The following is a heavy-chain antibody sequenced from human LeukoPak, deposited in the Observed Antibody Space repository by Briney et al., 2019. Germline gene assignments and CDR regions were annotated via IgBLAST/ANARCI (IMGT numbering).Heavy chain of an antibody. CDR3: ARGLGYCSGGSCYFMIWFDP. CDR2: INHSGST. CDR1: GGSFSGYY. J-gene: IGHJ5*02. V-gene: IGHV4-34*01. Sequence: SETLSLTCAVYGGSFSGYYWSWIRLPPGKGLEWIGEINHSGSTNYNPSLKSRVTISVDTSKNQFSLKLSSVTAADTAVYYCARGLGYCSGGSCYFMIWFDPWGQGTLVTVSS. D-gene: IGHD2-15*01.